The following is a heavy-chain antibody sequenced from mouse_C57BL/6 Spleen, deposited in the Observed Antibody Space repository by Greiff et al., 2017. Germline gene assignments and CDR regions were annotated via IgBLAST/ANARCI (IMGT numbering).Heavy chain of an antibody. CDR3: ARTGNY. D-gene: IGHD4-1*01. J-gene: IGHJ2*01. Sequence: VQLKESGAELVKPGASVKLSCTASGFNIKDYYMHWVKQRTEQGLEWIGRIDPEDGETKYDPKFQGKATITAATSSNTAYLQLSSLTSEDTAVYYWARTGNYWGQGTTLTVSS. V-gene: IGHV14-2*01. CDR2: IDPEDGET. CDR1: GFNIKDYY.